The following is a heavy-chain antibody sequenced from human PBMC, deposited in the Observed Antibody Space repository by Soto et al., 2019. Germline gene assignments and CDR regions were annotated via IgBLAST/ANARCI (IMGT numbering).Heavy chain of an antibody. CDR2: IYYSGST. D-gene: IGHD5-12*01. V-gene: IGHV4-31*03. J-gene: IGHJ4*02. Sequence: SETLSLTCTVSGGSISSGGYYWSWIRQHPGKGLEWIGYIYYSGSTYYNPSLKSRVTTSVDTSKNQFSLKLSSVTAADTAVYYCARDRHSGYDYSFDYWGQGTLVTVSS. CDR1: GGSISSGGYY. CDR3: ARDRHSGYDYSFDY.